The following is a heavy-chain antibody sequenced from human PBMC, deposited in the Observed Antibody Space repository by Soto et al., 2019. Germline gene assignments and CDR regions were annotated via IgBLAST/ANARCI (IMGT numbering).Heavy chain of an antibody. CDR3: RRGTYYPQSSGLHADY. D-gene: IGHD3-22*01. Sequence: GGSLRLSCAASGFTFSSYAMSWVRQAPGKGLEWVSGISGSGSSTYYADSVKGRFTISRDNSKNTLYLQMNSLRPEDTAVYYCRRGTYYPQSSGLHADYWGPGTVVTVSS. CDR2: ISGSGSST. V-gene: IGHV3-23*01. CDR1: GFTFSSYA. J-gene: IGHJ4*02.